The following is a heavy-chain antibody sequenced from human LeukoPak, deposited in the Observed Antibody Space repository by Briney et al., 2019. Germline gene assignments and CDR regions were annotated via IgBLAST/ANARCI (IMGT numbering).Heavy chain of an antibody. J-gene: IGHJ6*02. V-gene: IGHV3-30*04. CDR3: ATSNSWYIRYYYYGMDV. CDR2: ISYDGSNK. CDR1: GFTFSSYA. Sequence: GGSLRLSCAASGFTFSSYAMHWVRQAPGKGLEWVAVISYDGSNKYYADSVKGRFTISRDNSKNTLYLQMNSLRAEDTAVYYCATSNSWYIRYYYYGMDVWGQGTTVTVSS. D-gene: IGHD6-13*01.